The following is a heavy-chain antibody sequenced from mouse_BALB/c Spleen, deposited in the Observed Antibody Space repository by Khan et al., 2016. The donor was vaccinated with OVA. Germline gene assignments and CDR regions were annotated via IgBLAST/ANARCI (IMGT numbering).Heavy chain of an antibody. V-gene: IGHV2-9*02. J-gene: IGHJ2*01. Sequence: QVQLKQSGPGLVAPSQSLSITCTVSGFSLTNYGVHWVRQPPGKGLEWLGVILTGGSTNYNSALMSRLSISKDNSKSQVFLKMNSLQTDDTAMYFCARNREPDYFDYWGQGTTLTVSS. CDR3: ARNREPDYFDY. CDR2: ILTGGST. CDR1: GFSLTNYG.